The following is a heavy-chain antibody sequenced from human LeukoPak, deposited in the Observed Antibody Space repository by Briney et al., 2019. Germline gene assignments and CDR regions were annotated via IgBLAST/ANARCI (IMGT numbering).Heavy chain of an antibody. J-gene: IGHJ4*02. CDR1: GFTFDDYG. D-gene: IGHD2-15*01. CDR3: ARDDCSGGSCYFDY. Sequence: GGSLRLSCAASGFTFDDYGMSWVRQAPGKGLEWVSGINWNGGSTGYADSVKGRFTISRDNAKNSLYLQMKSLRAEDTALYYCARDDCSGGSCYFDYWGQGTLVTVSS. V-gene: IGHV3-20*04. CDR2: INWNGGST.